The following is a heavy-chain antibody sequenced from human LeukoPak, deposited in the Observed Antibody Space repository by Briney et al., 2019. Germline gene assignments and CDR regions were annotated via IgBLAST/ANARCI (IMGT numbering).Heavy chain of an antibody. CDR1: GVTFSKNV. CDR3: AIWGADHGCLY. J-gene: IGHJ4*02. D-gene: IGHD3-16*01. CDR2: ISDSGGST. V-gene: IGHV3-23*01. Sequence: GGSLRLSCAASGVTFSKNVMTWVRQATGEGLEWVSIISDSGGSTFCVDSVKGRFTIPRDNSRNTLFLQMNSLRAEDTALYYCAIWGADHGCLYWGQGTLVTVSS.